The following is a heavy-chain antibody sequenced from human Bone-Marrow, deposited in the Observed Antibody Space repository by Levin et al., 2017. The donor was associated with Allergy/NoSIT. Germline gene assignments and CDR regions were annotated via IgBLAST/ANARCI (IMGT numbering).Heavy chain of an antibody. CDR2: INPNSGGT. V-gene: IGHV1-2*02. CDR3: ARDWYFDWLLFGEYNWFDP. J-gene: IGHJ5*02. CDR1: GYTFTGYY. Sequence: GESLKISCKASGYTFTGYYMHWVRQAPGQGLEWMGWINPNSGGTNYAQKFQGRVTMTRDTSISTAYMELSRLRSDDTAVYYCARDWYFDWLLFGEYNWFDPWGQGTLVTVSS. D-gene: IGHD3-9*01.